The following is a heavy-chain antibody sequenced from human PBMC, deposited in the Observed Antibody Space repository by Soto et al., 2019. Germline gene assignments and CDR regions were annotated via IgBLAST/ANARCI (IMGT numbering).Heavy chain of an antibody. CDR2: IYHSGTT. Sequence: SETLSLTCTVSGGSLSSFYWGWIRRPPGKGLEWIGYIYHSGTTKYNSSLKSRVTMSVDSSKNEFSLKLTSVTAADTAVYYCARADRYSSSSGEIDYWGQGTLVTVSS. CDR1: GGSLSSFY. V-gene: IGHV4-59*01. J-gene: IGHJ4*02. CDR3: ARADRYSSSSGEIDY. D-gene: IGHD6-6*01.